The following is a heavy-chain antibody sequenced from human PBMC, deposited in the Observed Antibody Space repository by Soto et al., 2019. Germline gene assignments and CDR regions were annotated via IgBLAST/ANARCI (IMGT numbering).Heavy chain of an antibody. V-gene: IGHV4-39*01. CDR3: ARNWNLALVPAAYFDS. Sequence: SETLSLTCTVSNFSVLTSIYYWAWIRQPPGKGLERVGTVYYTGTTYYNPSLQSRVTISIDTSKNQFPLNLNSVTAADTAVYYCARNWNLALVPAAYFDSWGQGTLVTVSS. J-gene: IGHJ4*02. CDR2: VYYTGTT. CDR1: NFSVLTSIYY. D-gene: IGHD2-2*01.